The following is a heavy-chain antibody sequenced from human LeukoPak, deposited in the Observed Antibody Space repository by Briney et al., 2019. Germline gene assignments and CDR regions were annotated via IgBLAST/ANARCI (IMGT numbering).Heavy chain of an antibody. CDR1: GYTFTSYY. CDR2: INLSGGTT. D-gene: IGHD1-1*01. V-gene: IGHV1-46*01. J-gene: IGHJ5*02. CDR3: ARDFGYNWKANWFDP. Sequence: GASAKVSCKASGYTFTSYYMHWVRQAPGQGLEWMGIINLSGGTTYYAQKFQGRVTMTNDMSTSTVYMELSSLRSEDTAVYYCARDFGYNWKANWFDPWGQGTLVTVS.